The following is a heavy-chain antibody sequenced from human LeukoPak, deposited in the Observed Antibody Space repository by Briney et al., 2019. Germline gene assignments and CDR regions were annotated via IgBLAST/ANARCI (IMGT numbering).Heavy chain of an antibody. CDR2: IYSGGNT. CDR1: GFSVSNTY. CDR3: ARGTVTAPDY. J-gene: IGHJ4*02. Sequence: GGSLRLSCAASGFSVSNTYMSWVRQAPGKGLEWVSIIYSGGNTYYADSVKGRFTISRDNSKNTLYLRMNRLRPEDTAVYYCARGTVTAPDYWGQGTLVTVSS. V-gene: IGHV3-53*01. D-gene: IGHD2-21*02.